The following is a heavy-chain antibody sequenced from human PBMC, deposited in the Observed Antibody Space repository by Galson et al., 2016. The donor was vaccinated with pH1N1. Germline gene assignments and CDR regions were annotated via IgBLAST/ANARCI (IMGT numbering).Heavy chain of an antibody. CDR3: ARRDTLYGVDV. Sequence: QSGAEVKKPGQSLKISCQGSRYSFANYWIGWVRQKPGKGLEWMGIIYPGDSETRYTPPFQGQVIISADKSNNIAYLQWSSLKASDTAMYYCARRDTLYGVDVWGQGTTATVSS. D-gene: IGHD5-18*01. V-gene: IGHV5-51*01. CDR2: IYPGDSET. J-gene: IGHJ6*02. CDR1: RYSFANYW.